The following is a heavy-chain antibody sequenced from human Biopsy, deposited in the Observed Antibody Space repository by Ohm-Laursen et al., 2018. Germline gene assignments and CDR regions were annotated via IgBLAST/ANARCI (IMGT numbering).Heavy chain of an antibody. J-gene: IGHJ5*02. CDR2: IIPTFDTP. CDR3: AGGAAKGNPYDH. D-gene: IGHD3-10*01. V-gene: IGHV1-69*06. Sequence: SVKVSCKASGYTFTNYAINWARQAPGQGLEWMGRIIPTFDTPTYAPDFQGRVTFTADKSTGTAHLDLSRLRSEDTAIYYCAGGAAKGNPYDHWGQGTLVTVSS. CDR1: GYTFTNYA.